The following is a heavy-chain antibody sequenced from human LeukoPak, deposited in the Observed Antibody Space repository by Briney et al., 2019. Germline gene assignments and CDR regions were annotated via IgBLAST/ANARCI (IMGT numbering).Heavy chain of an antibody. CDR3: AREDGVPDCFDY. V-gene: IGHV3-30*04. CDR1: GFTFSSYA. Sequence: PGRSLRLSCAASGFTFSSYAMHWVRQAPGKGLERVAVISYDGSNKYYADSVKGRFTISRDNSKHTLYLQMNSLRAEDTAVYYCAREDGVPDCFDYWGQGTLVTVSS. J-gene: IGHJ4*02. CDR2: ISYDGSNK. D-gene: IGHD3-3*01.